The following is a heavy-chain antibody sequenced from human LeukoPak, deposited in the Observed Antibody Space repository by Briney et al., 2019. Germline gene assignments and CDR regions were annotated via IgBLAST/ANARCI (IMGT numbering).Heavy chain of an antibody. Sequence: ASVKVSCKVFGYTLTELPIHWVRQAPGKGLEWMGSFDPEEGETINAQKFQGRVTMTEDTLTNTAYMELSSLRSEDTAVYYCATATYSNYFLGKYYYYMDVWGKGTTVTVSS. CDR3: ATATYSNYFLGKYYYYMDV. V-gene: IGHV1-24*01. J-gene: IGHJ6*03. CDR2: FDPEEGET. CDR1: GYTLTELP. D-gene: IGHD4-11*01.